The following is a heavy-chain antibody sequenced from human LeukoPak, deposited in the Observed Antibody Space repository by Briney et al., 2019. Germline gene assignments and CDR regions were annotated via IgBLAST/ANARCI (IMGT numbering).Heavy chain of an antibody. D-gene: IGHD3-10*01. V-gene: IGHV3-49*04. J-gene: IGHJ4*02. CDR1: GFTFGDYA. CDR2: IRNKAYGGTT. CDR3: STAELWFGEGDH. Sequence: GGSLRLSCTTSGFTFGDYAMSWVRQAPGKGLEWVGFIRNKAYGGTTEYAASVKGRFAISRDDSNDMLYLQMNGLKSEDTAVYFCSTAELWFGEGDHWGQGTLVTVSS.